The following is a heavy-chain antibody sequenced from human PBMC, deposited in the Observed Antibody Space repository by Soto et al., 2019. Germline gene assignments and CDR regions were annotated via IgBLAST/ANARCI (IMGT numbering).Heavy chain of an antibody. V-gene: IGHV4-30-2*01. CDR3: VRTTGHMTGFYY. CDR1: GGSISSGGYS. CDR2: MYHSGST. D-gene: IGHD3-9*01. J-gene: IGHJ4*02. Sequence: SETLSLTCAVSGGSISSGGYSWIWIRQPPGKGLEWIGYMYHSGSTYYNPSLKSRVTISIDRSKNQFSLKLSSVTAADTAVYYCVRTTGHMTGFYYWGQGTLVTVSS.